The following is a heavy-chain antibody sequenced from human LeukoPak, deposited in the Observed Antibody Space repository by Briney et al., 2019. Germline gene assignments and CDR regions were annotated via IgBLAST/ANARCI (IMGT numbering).Heavy chain of an antibody. D-gene: IGHD4-17*01. V-gene: IGHV1-46*01. CDR2: INPSGGST. CDR1: GYTFTSYY. J-gene: IGHJ4*02. CDR3: ARPLHGDYPGY. Sequence: ASVKVSCKASGYTFTSYYMHWVLQAPGQGLEWMGIINPSGGSTSYAQKFQGRVTMTRDTSTSTVYMELSSLRSEDTAVYYCARPLHGDYPGYWGQGTLVTVSS.